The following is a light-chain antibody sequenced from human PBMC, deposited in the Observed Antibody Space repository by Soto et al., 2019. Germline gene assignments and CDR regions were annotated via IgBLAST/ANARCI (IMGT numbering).Light chain of an antibody. Sequence: EIVLTQSPATLSVSPGDRPTLSCRASQSVSSSYLAWYQRKPGQAPRXXIYGASSRATGIPDRFSGSGSGTDLTLTISRLEPEDFAVYYCQQYGSSPQTFGQGTKVDI. CDR2: GAS. V-gene: IGKV3-20*01. CDR1: QSVSSSY. J-gene: IGKJ1*01. CDR3: QQYGSSPQT.